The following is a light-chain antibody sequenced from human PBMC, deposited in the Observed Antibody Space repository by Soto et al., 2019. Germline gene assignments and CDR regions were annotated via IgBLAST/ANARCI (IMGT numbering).Light chain of an antibody. CDR3: MQSTQLPPT. CDR1: QSLLHITGETF. J-gene: IGKJ5*01. Sequence: DVVMTQTPLSLSVAPGQPASISCKSRQSLLHITGETFLFWYMQKPGQSPQLLIYEDSTRVSGATDRFSGSGSGTDFTLEISRVETDDVGIYYGMQSTQLPPTFGQGPRLGIE. V-gene: IGKV2D-29*02. CDR2: EDS.